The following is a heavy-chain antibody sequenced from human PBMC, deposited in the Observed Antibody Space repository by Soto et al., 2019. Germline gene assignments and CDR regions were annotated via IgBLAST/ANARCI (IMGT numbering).Heavy chain of an antibody. CDR3: ARDPWQWLASGGPFDY. CDR1: GYTFTSYG. J-gene: IGHJ4*02. D-gene: IGHD6-19*01. CDR2: SSAYNGNT. Sequence: QVQLVQSGAEVQKPGASVKVSCKASGYTFTSYGISWVRQAPGQGLEWMGWSSAYNGNTNSAQKLQGRVTMTTDTATSTGYMELRSLRCDDTSVYYCARDPWQWLASGGPFDYWGQGTLVTVSS. V-gene: IGHV1-18*01.